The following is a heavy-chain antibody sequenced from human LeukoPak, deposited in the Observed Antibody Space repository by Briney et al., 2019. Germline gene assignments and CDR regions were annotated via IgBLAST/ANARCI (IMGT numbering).Heavy chain of an antibody. Sequence: GESLKISCKGSGYIFNNYWIAWVRQMHGKGLEWMGIIYPGDSDTRYSPSFQGQVTISADKSISTAYLQWSSLKASDTAMYYCARQGAAGKYYYYYMDVWGKGTTVTVSS. V-gene: IGHV5-51*01. CDR3: ARQGAAGKYYYYYMDV. D-gene: IGHD6-13*01. CDR2: IYPGDSDT. CDR1: GYIFNNYW. J-gene: IGHJ6*03.